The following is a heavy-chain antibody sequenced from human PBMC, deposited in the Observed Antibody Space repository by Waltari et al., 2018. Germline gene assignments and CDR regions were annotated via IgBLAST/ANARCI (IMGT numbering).Heavy chain of an antibody. Sequence: QVQLQQWGAGLLKPSETLSLTCAVYGGSFSGYYWSWIRQPPGKGLEWIGEINHSGSTNYNPSLKSRVTISVDTSKNQFSLKLSSVTAADTAVYYCARGRSTRITMVRGALDLGMDVWGQGTTVTVSS. V-gene: IGHV4-34*01. J-gene: IGHJ6*02. CDR3: ARGRSTRITMVRGALDLGMDV. D-gene: IGHD3-10*01. CDR2: INHSGST. CDR1: GGSFSGYY.